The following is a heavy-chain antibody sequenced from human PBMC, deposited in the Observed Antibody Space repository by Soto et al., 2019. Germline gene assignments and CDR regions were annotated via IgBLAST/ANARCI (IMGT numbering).Heavy chain of an antibody. D-gene: IGHD6-25*01. Sequence: ASVKVSCKAPGYTFISYAMHWVRQAPGQRLEWMGWISAGNGNTKYSQKFQGRVTITRDTSASTAYMELSSLRSEDTAVYYCARDIGAGDSWGQGTLVTVSS. V-gene: IGHV1-3*01. CDR3: ARDIGAGDS. CDR1: GYTFISYA. J-gene: IGHJ4*02. CDR2: ISAGNGNT.